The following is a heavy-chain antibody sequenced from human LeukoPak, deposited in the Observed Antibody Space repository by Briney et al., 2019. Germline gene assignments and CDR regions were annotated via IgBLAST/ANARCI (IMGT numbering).Heavy chain of an antibody. CDR3: AKWGDFDVLAGYYVSDR. J-gene: IGHJ5*02. Sequence: PGGSLRLSCAASGFTFSNYAMSWVRQAPGKGRVWVSAITGSGGNTFYADSVKGRFTSSRDNSKNTVFLQMNSLRAEDTAVYYCAKWGDFDVLAGYYVSDRWGQGTLVTVSS. D-gene: IGHD3-9*01. CDR2: ITGSGGNT. V-gene: IGHV3-23*01. CDR1: GFTFSNYA.